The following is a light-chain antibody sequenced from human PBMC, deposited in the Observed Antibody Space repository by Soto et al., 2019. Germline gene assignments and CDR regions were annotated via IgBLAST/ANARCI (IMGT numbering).Light chain of an antibody. V-gene: IGLV1-47*01. CDR1: TSNIGRNY. CDR3: ASWDDSLSAEV. Sequence: QSVLTQPPSTSGTPGQRVTISCSGSTSNIGRNYVYWYQQFPGTAPKLLIYRNNQRTSGVPDRFSGSRSDTSASLAIRGLRSEDEAYYFCASWDDSLSAEVLGTGTKLTVL. J-gene: IGLJ1*01. CDR2: RNN.